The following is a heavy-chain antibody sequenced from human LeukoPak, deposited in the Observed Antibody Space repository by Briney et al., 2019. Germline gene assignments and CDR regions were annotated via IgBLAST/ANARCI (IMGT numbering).Heavy chain of an antibody. CDR2: IYYSGST. J-gene: IGHJ4*02. Sequence: WVRQAPGKGLEWIGSIYYSGSTYYNPSLKSRVTISVDTSKNQFSLKLSSVTAADTAVYYCARLPSYGLVLFDYWGQGTLVTVSS. V-gene: IGHV4-39*01. D-gene: IGHD5-18*01. CDR3: ARLPSYGLVLFDY.